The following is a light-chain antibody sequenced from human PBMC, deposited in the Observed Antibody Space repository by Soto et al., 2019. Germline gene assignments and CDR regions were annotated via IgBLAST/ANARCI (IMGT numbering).Light chain of an antibody. V-gene: IGKV3-20*01. CDR1: QSVSSSY. J-gene: IGKJ1*01. Sequence: EIVLTQSPGTLSLSPGERATLSCRASQSVSSSYLAWYQQKPGQAPRLLIYGASSRATGIPDRFSGSGSVTDFTLTISRLEPEDLAVYYCQQYGSSPGTFGQWTKVEIK. CDR3: QQYGSSPGT. CDR2: GAS.